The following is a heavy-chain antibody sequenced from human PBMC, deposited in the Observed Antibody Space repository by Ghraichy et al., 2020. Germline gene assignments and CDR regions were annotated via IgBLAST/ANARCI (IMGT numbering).Heavy chain of an antibody. J-gene: IGHJ6*02. Sequence: GGSLRHSCAASGFAFSTYWMTWVRQAPGQGPQWVANIKEDGRDMYYVDSVKGRFTISRDNAKNSLYLQMNSLRAEDTAIYYCARNYYYAMDVWGQGTTVTVSS. CDR3: ARNYYYAMDV. V-gene: IGHV3-7*01. CDR2: IKEDGRDM. CDR1: GFAFSTYW.